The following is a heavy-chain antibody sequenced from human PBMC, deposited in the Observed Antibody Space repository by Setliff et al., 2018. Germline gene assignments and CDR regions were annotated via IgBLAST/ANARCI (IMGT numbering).Heavy chain of an antibody. V-gene: IGHV4-59*08. CDR1: GGSISSYY. J-gene: IGHJ4*02. CDR2: ISYTGST. D-gene: IGHD6-19*01. CDR3: VRQPRTYVAAGPPFEY. Sequence: SETLSLTCTVSGGSISSYYWSWIRQSPGRGLEWIAYISYTGSTNYNPSLKSRVTISLDTSKNHFSLKLSSVTAADTAVYYCVRQPRTYVAAGPPFEYWGQGTLVTVSS.